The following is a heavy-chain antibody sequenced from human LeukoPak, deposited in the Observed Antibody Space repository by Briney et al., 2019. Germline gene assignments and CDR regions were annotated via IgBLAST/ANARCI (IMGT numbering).Heavy chain of an antibody. V-gene: IGHV4-39*01. CDR2: IYYSGST. CDR1: GGSISSSSYY. D-gene: IGHD3-10*01. J-gene: IGHJ4*02. Sequence: SETLSLTCTVSGGSISSSSYYWGWIRQPPGKGLEWIGSIYYSGSTYYNPSLKSRVTISVDTSKNQFSLKLSSVTAADTAVYYCARPPQYGSGSDWGQGTLVTVSS. CDR3: ARPPQYGSGSD.